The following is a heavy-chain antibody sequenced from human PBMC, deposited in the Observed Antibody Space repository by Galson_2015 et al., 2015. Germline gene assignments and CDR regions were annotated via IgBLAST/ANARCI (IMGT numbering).Heavy chain of an antibody. D-gene: IGHD3-16*01. V-gene: IGHV3-9*01. Sequence: SLRLSCAASGFTFDDYAMHWVRQAPGKGLEWVSGISWNSGSIGYADSVKGRFTISRDNAKNSLYLQMNSLRAEDTALYFCAKVALGQGAYYGMDVWGQGTTVTVSS. J-gene: IGHJ6*02. CDR2: ISWNSGSI. CDR3: AKVALGQGAYYGMDV. CDR1: GFTFDDYA.